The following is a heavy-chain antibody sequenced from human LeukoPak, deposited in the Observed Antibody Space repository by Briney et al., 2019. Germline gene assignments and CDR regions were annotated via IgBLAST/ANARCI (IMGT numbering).Heavy chain of an antibody. V-gene: IGHV3-23*01. J-gene: IGHJ4*02. D-gene: IGHD3-10*01. CDR3: ARVVQQTDYGSGSYFWDHYYFEY. CDR2: IKGRGCNT. CDR1: GFTFSSYG. Sequence: QTGGSLSLSCAASGFTFSSYGMSCVRQAPGRGREWVSSIKGRGCNTFYADSVEGRFTISRDNSKNTLYLKMKGLGTEDTDVYYCARVVQQTDYGSGSYFWDHYYFEYWGQGTLVTVSS.